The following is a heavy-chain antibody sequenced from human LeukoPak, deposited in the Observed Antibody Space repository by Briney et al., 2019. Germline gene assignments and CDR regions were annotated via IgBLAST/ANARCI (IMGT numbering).Heavy chain of an antibody. Sequence: GGSLRLSCAASGFTFSSYAMSWVRQAPGKGLEWVSAISGSGGSTYYADSVKGRFTISRDNSKNTLYLQMNSLRAEDTAVYYCAKDTRYSGSYYFVFDYWGRGTLDTVSS. V-gene: IGHV3-23*01. CDR1: GFTFSSYA. CDR2: ISGSGGST. CDR3: AKDTRYSGSYYFVFDY. J-gene: IGHJ4*02. D-gene: IGHD1-26*01.